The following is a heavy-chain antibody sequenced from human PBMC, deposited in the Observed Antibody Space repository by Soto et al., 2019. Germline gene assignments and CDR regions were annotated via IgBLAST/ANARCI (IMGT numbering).Heavy chain of an antibody. D-gene: IGHD2-15*01. CDR3: ARGGDARWSNFDY. J-gene: IGHJ4*02. V-gene: IGHV4-59*01. CDR2: IYFRGNT. CDR1: GDSISGYY. Sequence: TLSLTCTVSGDSISGYYWSWIRQPPGKGLEWIGYIYFRGNTNYNPSLKSRVTISVDTSKNQFSLKLSSATAADTAVYYCARGGDARWSNFDYWGQGALVTVSS.